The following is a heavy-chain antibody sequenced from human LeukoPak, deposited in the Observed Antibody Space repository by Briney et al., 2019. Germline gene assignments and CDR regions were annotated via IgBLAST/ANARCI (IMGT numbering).Heavy chain of an antibody. D-gene: IGHD3-10*01. CDR2: IYTSGST. J-gene: IGHJ4*02. Sequence: PSETLSLTCAVYGGSFSGYYWSWIRQPAGKGLEWIGRIYTSGSTNYNPSLKSRVTMSVDTSKNQFSLKLSSVTAADTAVYYCARERWDYGSGSYNFDYWGQGTLVTVSS. CDR3: ARERWDYGSGSYNFDY. CDR1: GGSFSGYY. V-gene: IGHV4-4*07.